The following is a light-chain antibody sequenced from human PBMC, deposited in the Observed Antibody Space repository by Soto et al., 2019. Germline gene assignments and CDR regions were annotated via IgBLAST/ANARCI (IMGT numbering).Light chain of an antibody. CDR3: QQYNNWPPIT. CDR2: GAS. J-gene: IGKJ5*01. V-gene: IGKV3-15*01. Sequence: EIVLTHSPGTLSLSPGERATLSCSASQSVSSSYLAWYQQKPGQAPRLLIYGASFRATGMPARFSGSGFGTEFTLTISSLQSEDFAVYFCQQYNNWPPITFGQGTRLEI. CDR1: QSVSSSY.